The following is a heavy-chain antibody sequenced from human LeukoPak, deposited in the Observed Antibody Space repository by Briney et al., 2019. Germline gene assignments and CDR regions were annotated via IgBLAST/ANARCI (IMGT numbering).Heavy chain of an antibody. Sequence: GGSLRLSCAASGFTFSSYGMHWVRQAPGKGLEWVAFIRYDGSNKYYADSVKGRFTISRDNSKNTLYLQMNSLRTEDTAVYYCAKTMSPYYDDSSGFWGQGTLVTVSS. CDR1: GFTFSSYG. CDR2: IRYDGSNK. J-gene: IGHJ4*02. D-gene: IGHD3-22*01. V-gene: IGHV3-30*02. CDR3: AKTMSPYYDDSSGF.